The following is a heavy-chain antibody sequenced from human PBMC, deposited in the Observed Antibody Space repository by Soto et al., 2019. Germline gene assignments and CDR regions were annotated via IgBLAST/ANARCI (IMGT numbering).Heavy chain of an antibody. CDR2: ISAYNGNT. CDR1: GYTFTSYG. CDR3: AREDNGGIAAAGPDYYYYMDV. V-gene: IGHV1-18*01. Sequence: ASVKVSCKASGYTFTSYGISWVRQVPGQGLEWMGWISAYNGNTNYAQKLQGRVTMTTDTSTSTAYMELRSLRSDDTAVYYCAREDNGGIAAAGPDYYYYMDVSGKGTTVTVSS. J-gene: IGHJ6*03. D-gene: IGHD6-13*01.